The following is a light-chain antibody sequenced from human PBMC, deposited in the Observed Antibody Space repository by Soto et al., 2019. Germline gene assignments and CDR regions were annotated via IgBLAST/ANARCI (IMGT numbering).Light chain of an antibody. CDR1: QSVGNT. CDR2: GAH. V-gene: IGKV3-15*01. J-gene: IGKJ1*01. CDR3: HQYNTWPET. Sequence: EIVMTQSPATLSVSPGERVTISCEASQSVGNTVAWYQQKPGQTPRLLIYGAHTMATATPGRFSGSGSGTEFTLTISSLQPEDFALYYCHQYNTWPETFGQGTRVDIK.